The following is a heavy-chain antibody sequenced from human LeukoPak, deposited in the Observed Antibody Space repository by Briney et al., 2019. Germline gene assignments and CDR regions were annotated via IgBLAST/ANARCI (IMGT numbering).Heavy chain of an antibody. CDR1: GFTFSSSTFGSYT. CDR3: ARDLDYSTGFDY. V-gene: IGHV3-21*01. Sequence: GGSPRLTCATSGFTFSSSTFGSYTMNWVRQAPGKGLEWVSSISSTGTYIYYTDSVKGRFTISRDIANSLLYLQMNSLRADDTAVYYCARDLDYSTGFDYWGQGTLVTVSS. D-gene: IGHD4-11*01. J-gene: IGHJ4*02. CDR2: ISSTGTYI.